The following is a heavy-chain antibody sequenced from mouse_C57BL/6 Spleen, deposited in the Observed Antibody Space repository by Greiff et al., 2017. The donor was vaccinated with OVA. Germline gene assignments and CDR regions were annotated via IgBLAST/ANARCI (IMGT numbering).Heavy chain of an antibody. Sequence: QVQLQQSGAELVKPGASVKISCKASGYAFSSYWMNWVKQRPGKGLEWIGQIYPGDGDTNYNGKFKGKATLTADKSSSTAYMQLSSLTSEDSAVYFCARWMDGNYNYYAMDYWGQGTSVTVSS. CDR3: ARWMDGNYNYYAMDY. CDR1: GYAFSSYW. D-gene: IGHD2-1*01. CDR2: IYPGDGDT. J-gene: IGHJ4*01. V-gene: IGHV1-80*01.